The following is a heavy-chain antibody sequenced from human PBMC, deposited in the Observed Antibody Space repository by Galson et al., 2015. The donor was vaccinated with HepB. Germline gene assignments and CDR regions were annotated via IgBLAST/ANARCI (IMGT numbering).Heavy chain of an antibody. CDR3: VREIKEWQQLVPYGMDV. J-gene: IGHJ6*02. CDR2: IKQDGSEK. D-gene: IGHD6-13*01. V-gene: IGHV3-7*03. CDR1: GFTFSSYW. Sequence: SLRLSCAASGFTFSSYWMSWVRQAPGKGLEWVANIKQDGSEKYYVDSVKGRFTISRDNAKNSLYLQMNSLRAEDTAVYYCVREIKEWQQLVPYGMDVWGQGTTVTVSS.